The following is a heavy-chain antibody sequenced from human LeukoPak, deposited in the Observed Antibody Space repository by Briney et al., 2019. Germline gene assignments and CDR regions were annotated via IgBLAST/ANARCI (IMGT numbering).Heavy chain of an antibody. CDR3: AKDHANTPVVTN. CDR1: GFTFSSYA. Sequence: GGTLRLSCAASGFTFSSYAMSWVRQAPGKGLEWVSAISGSGGSTYYADSVTGRFTVSRDNSKNTVDLQMNNLRVDDTAIYYCAKDHANTPVVTNWGQGILVSVSS. CDR2: ISGSGGST. J-gene: IGHJ4*02. V-gene: IGHV3-23*01. D-gene: IGHD2-21*02.